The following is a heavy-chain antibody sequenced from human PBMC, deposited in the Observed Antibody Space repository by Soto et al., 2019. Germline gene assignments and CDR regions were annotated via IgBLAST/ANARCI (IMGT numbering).Heavy chain of an antibody. CDR3: ARVPAISSSPYYYYGMDV. J-gene: IGHJ6*02. D-gene: IGHD6-6*01. Sequence: GGSLRLSCAASGFTFSSYGMHWVRQAPGKGLEWVAVIWYDGSNKYYADSVKGRFTISRDNSKNTLYLQMNSLRAEDTAVYYCARVPAISSSPYYYYGMDVWGQGTTVTVS. CDR2: IWYDGSNK. CDR1: GFTFSSYG. V-gene: IGHV3-33*01.